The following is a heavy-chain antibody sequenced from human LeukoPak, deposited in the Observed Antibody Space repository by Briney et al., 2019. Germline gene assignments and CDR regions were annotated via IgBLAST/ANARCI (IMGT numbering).Heavy chain of an antibody. Sequence: GGSLRLSCAASGFTFDDYGMSWVRQAPGKGLEWVSVIYSGGSTYYADSVKGRFTISRDNSKNTLYLQMNSLRAEDTAVYYCAKYDIVVVVAAGVDIWGQGTMVTVSS. V-gene: IGHV3-53*01. J-gene: IGHJ3*02. CDR3: AKYDIVVVVAAGVDI. D-gene: IGHD2-15*01. CDR2: IYSGGST. CDR1: GFTFDDYG.